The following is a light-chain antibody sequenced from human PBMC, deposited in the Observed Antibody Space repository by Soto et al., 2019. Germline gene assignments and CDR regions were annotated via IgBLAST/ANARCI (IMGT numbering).Light chain of an antibody. CDR3: SSYTNSSILV. V-gene: IGLV2-14*01. J-gene: IGLJ2*01. CDR2: EVT. CDR1: NSDIGNYNR. Sequence: QSALTQPASVSGSPGQSITISCTGTNSDIGNYNRVSWYQQPPGTAPKLMIYEVTYRPSGVSNRFSGSKSGNTASLTISGLQAEDEADYYCSSYTNSSILVFGGGTQLTVL.